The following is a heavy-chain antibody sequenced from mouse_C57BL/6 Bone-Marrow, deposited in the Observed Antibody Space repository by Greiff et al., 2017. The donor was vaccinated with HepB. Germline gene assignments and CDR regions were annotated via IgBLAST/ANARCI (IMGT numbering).Heavy chain of an antibody. CDR1: GYTFTSYW. J-gene: IGHJ2*01. D-gene: IGHD1-1*01. CDR2: IYPGNSDT. Sequence: EVQLQQSGTVLARPGASVKMSCKTSGYTFTSYWMHWVKQRPGQGLEWIGAIYPGNSDTSYNQKFKGKAKLTAATSASTAYMELSSLTNEDSAVYYCTRYYGSSYPYFGYWGQGTTLTVSS. V-gene: IGHV1-5*01. CDR3: TRYYGSSYPYFGY.